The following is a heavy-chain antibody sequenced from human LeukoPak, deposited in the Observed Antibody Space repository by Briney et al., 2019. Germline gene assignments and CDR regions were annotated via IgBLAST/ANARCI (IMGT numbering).Heavy chain of an antibody. CDR1: GGSISRYS. J-gene: IGHJ4*02. D-gene: IGHD4-23*01. CDR2: IYYPGTT. Sequence: PSETLSLTCTVSGGSISRYSWSWVRQPPGEGLEWIEYIYYPGTTSYNPSLRSRVTLSLDSSKSHFSLRLSSVTAADTAVYYCARGTDYGVNSYFDSWGQGTLVTVSS. V-gene: IGHV4-59*01. CDR3: ARGTDYGVNSYFDS.